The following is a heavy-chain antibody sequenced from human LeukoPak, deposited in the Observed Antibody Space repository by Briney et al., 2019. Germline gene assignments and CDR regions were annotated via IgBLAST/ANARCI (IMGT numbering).Heavy chain of an antibody. Sequence: TSETLSLTCTVSGGSISSYYWSWIRQPPGKGLEWIGYIYYSGSTNYNPSLKSRVTISVDTSKNQFSLKLSSVTAADTAVYYCARRPGDCSSTSCYIHDWYFDLWGRGTLVTVSS. J-gene: IGHJ2*01. V-gene: IGHV4-59*01. CDR1: GGSISSYY. D-gene: IGHD2-2*02. CDR2: IYYSGST. CDR3: ARRPGDCSSTSCYIHDWYFDL.